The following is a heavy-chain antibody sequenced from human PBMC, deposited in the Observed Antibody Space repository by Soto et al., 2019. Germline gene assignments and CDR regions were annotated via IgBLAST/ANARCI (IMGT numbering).Heavy chain of an antibody. J-gene: IGHJ4*02. Sequence: ASVKVSFKASGYTFTSYYMHWVRQAPGQGLEWMGIINPSGGSTSYAQKFQGRVTMTRDTSTSTVYMELSSLRSEDTAVYYCARDPQYYYDSSGSLFDYWGQGTLVTVSS. D-gene: IGHD3-22*01. V-gene: IGHV1-46*01. CDR3: ARDPQYYYDSSGSLFDY. CDR1: GYTFTSYY. CDR2: INPSGGST.